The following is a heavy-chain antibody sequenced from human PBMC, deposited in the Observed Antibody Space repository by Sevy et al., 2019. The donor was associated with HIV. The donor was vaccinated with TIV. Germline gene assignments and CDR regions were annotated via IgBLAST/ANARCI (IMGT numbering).Heavy chain of an antibody. J-gene: IGHJ3*02. V-gene: IGHV3-11*01. CDR2: ISSGGSTI. CDR3: ARDMSAYTRNWNHEDSDAFDI. D-gene: IGHD1-1*01. Sequence: GGSLRLSCAASGFTFGDYYMSWIRQAPGKGLEWVSYISSGGSTIYYADSVKGRCAISRDNAKNSLYLQMNSLRAEDTAVYYCARDMSAYTRNWNHEDSDAFDIWGQGTSVTVSS. CDR1: GFTFGDYY.